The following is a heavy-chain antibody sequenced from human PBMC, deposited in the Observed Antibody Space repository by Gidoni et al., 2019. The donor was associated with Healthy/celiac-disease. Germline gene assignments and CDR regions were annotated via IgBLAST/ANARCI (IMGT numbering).Heavy chain of an antibody. J-gene: IGHJ5*02. CDR1: GGSISSSSYY. CDR2: IYYSGST. V-gene: IGHV4-39*01. CDR3: ARHRSSKYNWFDP. D-gene: IGHD6-13*01. Sequence: QLQLQESGPGLVKPSETLSLTCTVSGGSISSSSYYWGWIRQPPGKGLEWIGSIYYSGSTYYNPSLKSRVTISVDTSKNQFSLKLSSVTAADTAVYYCARHRSSKYNWFDPWGQGTLVTVSS.